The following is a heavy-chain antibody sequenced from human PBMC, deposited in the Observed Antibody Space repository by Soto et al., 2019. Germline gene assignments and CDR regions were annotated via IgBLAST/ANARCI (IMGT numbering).Heavy chain of an antibody. J-gene: IGHJ4*02. CDR3: AKILRADYDMMFEH. V-gene: IGHV3-23*01. D-gene: IGHD3-9*01. CDR1: GFTFSSYV. Sequence: GGSLRLSCAASGFTFSSYVMSWVRQAPGKGLEWVSTITGSDGRTYYADSVKGRFTISRDNSKNMLYLQMNSLRVEDTAIYYCAKILRADYDMMFEHWGQGTLVTVSS. CDR2: ITGSDGRT.